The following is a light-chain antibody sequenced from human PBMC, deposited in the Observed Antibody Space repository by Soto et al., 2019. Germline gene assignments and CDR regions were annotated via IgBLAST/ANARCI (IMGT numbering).Light chain of an antibody. J-gene: IGKJ1*01. CDR2: AAS. CDR3: PQSHSIPLT. V-gene: IGKV1-39*01. Sequence: DIQMTQSPSSLSASVGDRVTITCRASRSVSNYLNWYQQKPGKAPKLLIYAASSLQSGVPSRFRCSGSGTDFTLTIRSLHPEDFATYYCPQSHSIPLTFGQGTKVEIK. CDR1: RSVSNY.